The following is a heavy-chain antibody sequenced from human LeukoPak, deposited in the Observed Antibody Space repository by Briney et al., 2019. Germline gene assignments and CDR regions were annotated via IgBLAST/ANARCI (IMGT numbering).Heavy chain of an antibody. D-gene: IGHD3-10*01. V-gene: IGHV3-33*01. J-gene: IGHJ4*02. CDR2: IWYDGSNK. Sequence: GRSLRLSCAASGFTFSSYGMHWVRQAPGKGLEWVAVIWYDGSNKYYADSVKGRFIISRDNSKNTLYLQMNSLRAEDTAVYYCARDNHYYGSGSYDYWGQGTPVTVSS. CDR1: GFTFSSYG. CDR3: ARDNHYYGSGSYDY.